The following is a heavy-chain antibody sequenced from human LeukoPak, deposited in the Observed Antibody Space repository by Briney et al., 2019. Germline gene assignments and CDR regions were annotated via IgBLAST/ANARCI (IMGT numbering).Heavy chain of an antibody. CDR1: RGTFSSYA. D-gene: IGHD3-10*01. Sequence: ASVKVSCKASRGTFSSYAISWVRQAPRQGLEWMGWISAYNGNTKYAQKLQDRVTMTTDTSTSTAYMELRSLRSDDTAVYYCAREYGSGDDAFDIWGQGTMVTVSS. CDR2: ISAYNGNT. V-gene: IGHV1-18*01. CDR3: AREYGSGDDAFDI. J-gene: IGHJ3*02.